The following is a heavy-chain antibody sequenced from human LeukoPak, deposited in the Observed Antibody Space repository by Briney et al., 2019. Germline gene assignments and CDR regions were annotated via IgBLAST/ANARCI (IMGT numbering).Heavy chain of an antibody. D-gene: IGHD1-26*01. V-gene: IGHV1-18*01. CDR3: ARDVYGSGSYGPDAFDI. Sequence: ASVKVSCKASGYTFTSYDINWVRQATGQGLEWMGWMNPNSGNTNYAQKLQGRVTMTTDTSTSTAYMELRSLRPDDTAVYYCARDVYGSGSYGPDAFDIWGQGTMVTVSS. CDR1: GYTFTSYD. CDR2: MNPNSGNT. J-gene: IGHJ3*02.